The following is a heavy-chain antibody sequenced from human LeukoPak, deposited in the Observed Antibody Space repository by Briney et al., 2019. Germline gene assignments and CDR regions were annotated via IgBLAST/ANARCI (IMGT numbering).Heavy chain of an antibody. CDR3: TTDPRAYYYDSS. J-gene: IGHJ4*02. CDR2: IKSKTDGGTT. CDR1: GGSISHYF. V-gene: IGHV3-15*01. D-gene: IGHD3-22*01. Sequence: PSETLSLTCTVSGGSISHYFWSWVRQAPGKGLEWVGRIKSKTDGGTTDYAAPVKGRFTISRDDSKNTLYLQMNSLKTEDTAVYYCTTDPRAYYYDSSWGQGTLVTVSS.